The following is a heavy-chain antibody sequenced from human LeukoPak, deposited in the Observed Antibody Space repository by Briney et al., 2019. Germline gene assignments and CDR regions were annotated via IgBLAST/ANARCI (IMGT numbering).Heavy chain of an antibody. Sequence: SETLSLTCGVSGGSISGTNWWSWVRQPPGQGLEWIGEISLAGQTNYNPSLNGRVTMSLDKSSNQLSLHLTSVTAADTATYYCSRESGPFCPFGYWGQGTLVIASS. D-gene: IGHD1-26*01. CDR2: ISLAGQT. V-gene: IGHV4/OR15-8*02. CDR1: GGSISGTNW. J-gene: IGHJ4*02. CDR3: SRESGPFCPFGY.